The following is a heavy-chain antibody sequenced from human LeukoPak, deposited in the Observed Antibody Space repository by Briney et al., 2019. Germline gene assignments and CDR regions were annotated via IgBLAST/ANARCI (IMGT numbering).Heavy chain of an antibody. D-gene: IGHD3-10*01. J-gene: IGHJ5*02. CDR2: IYYSGST. Sequence: SETLSLTCTVSGGSISTYYWTWIRQPPGKGLEWIGYIYYSGSTNYNPSLKSRVTISVDTSKNQFSLKLSSVTAADTAVYYCARSQFYGSGSYQGRWFDPWGQGTLVTVSS. CDR1: GGSISTYY. V-gene: IGHV4-59*12. CDR3: ARSQFYGSGSYQGRWFDP.